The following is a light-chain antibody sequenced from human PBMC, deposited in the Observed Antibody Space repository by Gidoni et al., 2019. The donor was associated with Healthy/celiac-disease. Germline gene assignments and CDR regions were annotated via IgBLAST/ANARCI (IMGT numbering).Light chain of an antibody. J-gene: IGLJ2*01. CDR1: NIGSKN. CDR2: SDN. CDR3: QVWDSSTA. Sequence: SYELTQPLSVSVALGQTARITGGGSNIGSKNVHWYQQKPGQAPVLVSYSDNNRPSGIPERFSGSNSGNTATLTISRAQAGDEADYYCQVWDSSTAFGGGTKLTVL. V-gene: IGLV3-9*01.